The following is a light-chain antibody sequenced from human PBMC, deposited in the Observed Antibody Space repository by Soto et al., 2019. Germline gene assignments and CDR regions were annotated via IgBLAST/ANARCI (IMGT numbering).Light chain of an antibody. J-gene: IGLJ2*01. CDR1: SSDIGSYNL. Sequence: QSVLTQPASVSGSPGQSITISCTGTSSDIGSYNLVSWYQQYPDKAPKLMIYEGTKRPSGVSNRFSASRSGNTASLTISGLQAEAEADYYCWSYAGRKTFEVFGGGTQLTVL. V-gene: IGLV2-23*03. CDR3: WSYAGRKTFEV. CDR2: EGT.